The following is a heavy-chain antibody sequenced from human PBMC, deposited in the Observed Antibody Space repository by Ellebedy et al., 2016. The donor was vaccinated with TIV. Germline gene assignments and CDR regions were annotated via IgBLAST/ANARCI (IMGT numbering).Heavy chain of an antibody. D-gene: IGHD3-10*01. V-gene: IGHV1-2*02. CDR1: GYTFTGYY. CDR2: INPNSGGT. CDR3: ARGTGTSWFDP. J-gene: IGHJ5*02. Sequence: ASVQVSCKASGYTFTGYYMHWVRQAPGQGLEWMGWINPNSGGTNYAQKFQVRVTMTRDTSISTAYMELSRLKSDDPAVYYCARGTGTSWFDPWGKGTLVTVSS.